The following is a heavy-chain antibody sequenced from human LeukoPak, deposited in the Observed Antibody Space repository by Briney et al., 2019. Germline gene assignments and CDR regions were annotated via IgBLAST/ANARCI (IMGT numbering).Heavy chain of an antibody. V-gene: IGHV1-2*02. Sequence: ASVKVSCKASGYTFSDYYMHWVRQAPGQGLEWMGWLNPDSGGTNYAQKFQGRVTMTRDTSISTAYMEVSRLRFDDTAVYYCARGGQWELPFDYWGQGPLVTVSS. CDR2: LNPDSGGT. D-gene: IGHD1-26*01. J-gene: IGHJ4*02. CDR3: ARGGQWELPFDY. CDR1: GYTFSDYY.